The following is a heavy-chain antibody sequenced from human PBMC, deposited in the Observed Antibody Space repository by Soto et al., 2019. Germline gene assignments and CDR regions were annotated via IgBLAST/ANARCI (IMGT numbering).Heavy chain of an antibody. J-gene: IGHJ5*02. CDR1: GFTFKNFG. CDR2: ISYDGSYQ. D-gene: IGHD1-26*01. V-gene: IGHV3-30*18. Sequence: GGSLRLSCEASGFTFKNFGMHWVRQAPGKGLEWVAFISYDGSYQYYADSVKGRLTITRDNSKNTLNMQLNSLRREDTAVYYCAKGGEAGGVEGDPRGLRTLLTVSS. CDR3: AKGGEAGGVEGDP.